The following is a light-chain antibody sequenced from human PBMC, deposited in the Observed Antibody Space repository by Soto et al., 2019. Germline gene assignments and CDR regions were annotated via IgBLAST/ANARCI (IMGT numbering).Light chain of an antibody. CDR2: GAS. Sequence: EIVLTQSPVTLSLSPGERATLSCRASQSVSSSFLAWYQQKPGQAPRLLIYGASSRATGIPDRFSGSGSGTDFTLTISSLEPEDFALYHCQQYGNSPWTFGQGTKVEIK. V-gene: IGKV3-20*01. J-gene: IGKJ1*01. CDR1: QSVSSSF. CDR3: QQYGNSPWT.